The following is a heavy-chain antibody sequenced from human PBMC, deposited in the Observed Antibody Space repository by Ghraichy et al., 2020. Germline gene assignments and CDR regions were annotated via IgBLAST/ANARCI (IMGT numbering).Heavy chain of an antibody. CDR3: ARDGPAGGPPIAARNLYSYYYYGMDV. J-gene: IGHJ6*02. CDR2: ISAYNGNT. Sequence: ASVKVSCKASGYTFTSYGISWVRQAPGQGLEWMGWISAYNGNTNYAQKLQGRVTMTTDTSTSTAYMELRSLRSDDTAVYYCARDGPAGGPPIAARNLYSYYYYGMDVWGQGTTVTVSS. V-gene: IGHV1-18*01. D-gene: IGHD6-6*01. CDR1: GYTFTSYG.